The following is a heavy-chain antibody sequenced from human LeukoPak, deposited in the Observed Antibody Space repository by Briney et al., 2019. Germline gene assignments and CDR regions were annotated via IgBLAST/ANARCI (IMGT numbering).Heavy chain of an antibody. CDR1: GFTFSSYA. D-gene: IGHD5-24*01. CDR2: ISYDGSNK. V-gene: IGHV3-30-3*01. Sequence: GGYLRLSCAASGFTFSSYAMHWVRQAPGKGLEWVAAISYDGSNKYNAESVKGRFTISRDNSKNTLFLQINSLRTEDTAVYYCARDPMGTSPPWYFDYWGQGTLVTVSS. J-gene: IGHJ4*02. CDR3: ARDPMGTSPPWYFDY.